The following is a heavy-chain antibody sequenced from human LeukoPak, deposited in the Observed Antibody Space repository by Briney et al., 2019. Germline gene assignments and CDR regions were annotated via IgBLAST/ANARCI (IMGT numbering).Heavy chain of an antibody. J-gene: IGHJ4*02. CDR3: AREPLGAGQYYFDS. Sequence: GGSLRLSCAASGFTFNSYWMHWVRQAPGKGLVWVSRINSDGSSTKDADSVKGRFTISRDNAKNTLYLQMNSLRAEDTAVYFCAREPLGAGQYYFDSRGQGTLVTVSS. CDR1: GFTFNSYW. CDR2: INSDGSST. V-gene: IGHV3-74*03. D-gene: IGHD6-19*01.